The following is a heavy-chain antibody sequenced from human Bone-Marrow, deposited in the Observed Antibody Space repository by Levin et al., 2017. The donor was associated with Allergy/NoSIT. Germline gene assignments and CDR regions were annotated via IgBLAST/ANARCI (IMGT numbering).Heavy chain of an antibody. CDR2: ISGSGGNT. V-gene: IGHV3-23*01. Sequence: GESLKISCAASGFIFSNYAMNWVRQAPGKGLEWVSQISGSGGNTHYPDSVKGRFTFSRDNSKNTLYLQMNSLRAEDTAVYYCAGYDTSAYHSPFDYWGQGTLVTVSS. CDR3: AGYDTSAYHSPFDY. CDR1: GFIFSNYA. D-gene: IGHD3-22*01. J-gene: IGHJ4*02.